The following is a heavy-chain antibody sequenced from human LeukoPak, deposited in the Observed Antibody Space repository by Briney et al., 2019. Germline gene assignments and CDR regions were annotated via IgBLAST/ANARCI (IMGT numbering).Heavy chain of an antibody. CDR3: AKVKSDFDY. J-gene: IGHJ4*02. CDR2: INHSGST. CDR1: GGSFSGYY. Sequence: PSETLSLTCAVYGGSFSGYYWSWIRQPPGKGLEWIGEINHSGSTNYNPSLKSRVTISVDTSKNQFSLKLSSVTAADTAVYYCAKVKSDFDYWGQGTLVTVSP. V-gene: IGHV4-34*01.